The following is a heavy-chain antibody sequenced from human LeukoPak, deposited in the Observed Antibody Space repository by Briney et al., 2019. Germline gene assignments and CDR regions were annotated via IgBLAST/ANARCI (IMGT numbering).Heavy chain of an antibody. D-gene: IGHD3-22*01. CDR3: ARHPPRDSSGNNAFDI. J-gene: IGHJ3*02. CDR1: GGSISADY. Sequence: SEPLSLTCAVSGGSISADYWSWIRQPPGKGLEWIGYIFHSGSTKYNPSLKSRVTISIDKSKSQFSLKLSSVTAANTALYYCARHPPRDSSGNNAFDIWGQGTMVTVSS. CDR2: IFHSGST. V-gene: IGHV4-59*08.